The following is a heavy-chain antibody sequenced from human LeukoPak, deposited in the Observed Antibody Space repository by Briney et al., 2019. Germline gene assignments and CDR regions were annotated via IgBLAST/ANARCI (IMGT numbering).Heavy chain of an antibody. V-gene: IGHV3-48*03. CDR3: ASSQSDYDILTGYYIFDY. CDR2: ISSSGSTI. CDR1: GFTFSSYE. J-gene: IGHJ4*02. Sequence: AGGSLRLSCAASGFTFSSYEMNWVRQAPGKGVEWVSYISSSGSTIYYADSVKGRFTISRDNAKNSLYLQMNSLRAEDTAVYYCASSQSDYDILTGYYIFDYWGQGTLVTVSS. D-gene: IGHD3-9*01.